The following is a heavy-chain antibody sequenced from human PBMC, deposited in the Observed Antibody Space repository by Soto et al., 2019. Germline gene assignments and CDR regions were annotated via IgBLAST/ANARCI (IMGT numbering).Heavy chain of an antibody. J-gene: IGHJ6*02. CDR3: AKDLAIYQIGCHYGMDV. Sequence: GGSLRLSCAASGFTFSTYGIHWVRQAPGKGLEWVAVISFDGTNTYEADSVKGRFTISRDNSKNTLYLQMNSLRIEDTAVYYCAKDLAIYQIGCHYGMDVWGQGTTVTVYS. D-gene: IGHD2-2*01. V-gene: IGHV3-30*18. CDR2: ISFDGTNT. CDR1: GFTFSTYG.